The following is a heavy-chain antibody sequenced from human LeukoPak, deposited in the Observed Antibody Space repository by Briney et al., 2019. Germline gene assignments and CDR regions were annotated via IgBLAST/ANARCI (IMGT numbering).Heavy chain of an antibody. D-gene: IGHD1-26*01. CDR2: IYYSGST. CDR1: GGSISSYY. V-gene: IGHV4-59*01. Sequence: SETLSLTCTVSGGSISSYYWSWIRQPPGKGLEWIGYIYYSGSTNYNPSLKSRVTISVDTSKNQFSLKLSSVTAADTAVYYCARHRLPWELLGDNWFDPWGQGTLVTVSP. J-gene: IGHJ5*02. CDR3: ARHRLPWELLGDNWFDP.